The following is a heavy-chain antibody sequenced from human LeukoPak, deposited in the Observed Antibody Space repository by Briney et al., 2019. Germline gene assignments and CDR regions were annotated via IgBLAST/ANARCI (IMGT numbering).Heavy chain of an antibody. Sequence: PGGSLRPSCAASGFTFSNYAMHWVRQAPGKGLEYVSAISSNGDNTYYANSVKGRFTISRDNSKNTLYLQMGSLRAEDMAVYYCAREGELGYCSSTSCYPEHWGQGTLVAASS. V-gene: IGHV3-64*01. CDR1: GFTFSNYA. J-gene: IGHJ1*01. CDR2: ISSNGDNT. CDR3: AREGELGYCSSTSCYPEH. D-gene: IGHD2-2*01.